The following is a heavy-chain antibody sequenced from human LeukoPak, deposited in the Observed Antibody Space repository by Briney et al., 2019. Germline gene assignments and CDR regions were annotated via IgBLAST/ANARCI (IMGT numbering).Heavy chain of an antibody. Sequence: PGGSLRLSCAASGFTFSSYGMHWVRQAPGKGLEWVAVISYDGSNKYYADSVKGRFTISRDNSKNTLYLQMNSLRAEDTAVYYCAKDQPSSPYYYDSSGYEYDYWGQGTLVTVSS. CDR2: ISYDGSNK. J-gene: IGHJ4*02. CDR1: GFTFSSYG. D-gene: IGHD3-22*01. V-gene: IGHV3-30*18. CDR3: AKDQPSSPYYYDSSGYEYDY.